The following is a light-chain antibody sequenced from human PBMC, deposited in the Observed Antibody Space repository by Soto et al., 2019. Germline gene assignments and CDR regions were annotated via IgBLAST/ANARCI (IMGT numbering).Light chain of an antibody. CDR3: QQYNNWPRT. J-gene: IGKJ1*01. CDR2: GAS. CDR1: QSVSSN. V-gene: IGKV3-15*01. Sequence: EIAMTQSPATLSVSPGERATLSCRASQSVSSNLGWYQQKPGQVPRLLIYGASTRDTGIPARFSGSGSGTEFTLTISSLQSEDFAVYYCQQYNNWPRTFGQGTKVEIK.